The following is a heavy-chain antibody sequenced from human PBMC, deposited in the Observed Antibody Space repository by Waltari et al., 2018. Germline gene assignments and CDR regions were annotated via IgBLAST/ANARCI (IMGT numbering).Heavy chain of an antibody. Sequence: QLQLQESGPGLVKPSETLSLTCTVSGGSISSSRYYWGGVRQSPGKGLEWIGSIYYSGGTYYNPTRKSRGTISGDTAKNQVSLKLGPVTGADTAVDYCARNWKKSGYRFDPWGQGTLVTVSS. CDR3: ARNWKKSGYRFDP. J-gene: IGHJ5*02. D-gene: IGHD5-12*01. CDR2: IYYSGGT. CDR1: GGSISSSRYY. V-gene: IGHV4-39*01.